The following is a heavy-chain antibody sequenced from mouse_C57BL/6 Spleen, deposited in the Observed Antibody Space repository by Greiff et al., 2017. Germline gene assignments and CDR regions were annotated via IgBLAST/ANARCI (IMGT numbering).Heavy chain of an antibody. D-gene: IGHD1-1*01. CDR2: IYPGSGST. CDR1: GYTFTSYW. J-gene: IGHJ1*03. CDR3: ARAGYYGSSPRWYFDV. Sequence: QVQLQQPGAELVKPGASVKLSCKASGYTFTSYWMTWVKQRPGQGLEWIGDIYPGSGSTNYNEKFKSKATLTVDKSSSTAYMQLSSLTSEDSAVYYGARAGYYGSSPRWYFDVWGTGTTVTVSS. V-gene: IGHV1-55*01.